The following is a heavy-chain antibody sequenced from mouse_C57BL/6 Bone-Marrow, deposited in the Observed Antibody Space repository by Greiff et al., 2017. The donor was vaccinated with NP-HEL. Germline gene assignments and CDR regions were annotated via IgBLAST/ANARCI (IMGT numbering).Heavy chain of an antibody. CDR3: ARHGDYFGSSYGYFDV. V-gene: IGHV1-62-2*01. D-gene: IGHD1-1*01. J-gene: IGHJ1*03. CDR1: GYTFTEYT. Sequence: VKVVESGAELVKPGASVKLSCKASGYTFTEYTIHWVKQRSGQGLEWIGWFYPGSGSIKYNEKFQDKATLTADKSSSTVYMDLSRLTSEDSAVYFCARHGDYFGSSYGYFDVWGTGTTVTVSS. CDR2: FYPGSGSI.